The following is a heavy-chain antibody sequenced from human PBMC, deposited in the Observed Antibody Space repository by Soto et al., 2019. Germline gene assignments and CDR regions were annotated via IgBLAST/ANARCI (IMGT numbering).Heavy chain of an antibody. V-gene: IGHV1-24*01. CDR1: GYTLTELS. J-gene: IGHJ4*02. CDR2: FDPEDGET. Sequence: GASVKVSCKVSGYTLTELSMHWVRQAPGKGLEWMGGFDPEDGETIYAQKFRGRVTMTEDTSTDTAYMELSSLRSEDTAVYYCATANGDYVDYFDYWGQGTLVTVSS. D-gene: IGHD4-17*01. CDR3: ATANGDYVDYFDY.